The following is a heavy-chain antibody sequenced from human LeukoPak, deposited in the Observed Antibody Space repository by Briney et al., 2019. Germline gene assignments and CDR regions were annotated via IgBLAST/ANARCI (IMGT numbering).Heavy chain of an antibody. CDR2: SFYTGAT. Sequence: PSETLSLTCTVAGGTISSYHCRWLRQTPGRRLEWLGFSFYTGATNYNPSLKSRVTISVDTSKNQFSLRLNSVTAADAAVYYCARSRDGYSHFDYWGQGILVTVSS. D-gene: IGHD5-24*01. CDR3: ARSRDGYSHFDY. CDR1: GGTISSYH. V-gene: IGHV4-59*13. J-gene: IGHJ4*02.